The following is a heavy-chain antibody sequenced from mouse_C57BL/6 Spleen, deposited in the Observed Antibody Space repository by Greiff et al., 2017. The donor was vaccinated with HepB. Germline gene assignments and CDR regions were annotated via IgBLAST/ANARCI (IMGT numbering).Heavy chain of an antibody. J-gene: IGHJ3*01. D-gene: IGHD2-2*01. CDR2: IHPNSGST. V-gene: IGHV1-64*01. CDR3: ASDGYGAWFAY. Sequence: QVQLQQPGAELVKPGASLKLSCKASGYTFTSYWMHWVRQRPGQGLEWIGMIHPNSGSTNYNEKFKSKATLTVDKSSSTAYMQLSSLTSEDSAVYYCASDGYGAWFAYWGQGTLVTVSA. CDR1: GYTFTSYW.